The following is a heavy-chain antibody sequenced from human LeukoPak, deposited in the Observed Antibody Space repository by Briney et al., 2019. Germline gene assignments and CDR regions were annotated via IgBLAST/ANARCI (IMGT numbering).Heavy chain of an antibody. CDR3: AKAARDTALVNY. Sequence: PGGSLRLSCAASGFTFSNAWMSWVRQAPGKGLEWVGRIKSKIDGGTTDYAAPVKGRFTISRDDSKNTLYLQMNSLRAEDTAVYYCAKAARDTALVNYWGQGTLVTVSS. D-gene: IGHD5-18*01. CDR2: IKSKIDGGTT. J-gene: IGHJ4*02. V-gene: IGHV3-15*01. CDR1: GFTFSNAW.